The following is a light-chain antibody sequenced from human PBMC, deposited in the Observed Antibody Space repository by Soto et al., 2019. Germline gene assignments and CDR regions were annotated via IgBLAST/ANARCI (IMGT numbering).Light chain of an antibody. CDR3: SSYTRTSSYV. Sequence: QSALTQPASVSGSPGQSLTISCTGTSSDIGGHHSVSWYQQHRGKAPKLLIYEVSYRASGVSDRFSGSKSGNTASLTISGLQAEDEADYSCSSYTRTSSYVFGTGTK. CDR1: SSDIGGHHS. CDR2: EVS. V-gene: IGLV2-14*01. J-gene: IGLJ1*01.